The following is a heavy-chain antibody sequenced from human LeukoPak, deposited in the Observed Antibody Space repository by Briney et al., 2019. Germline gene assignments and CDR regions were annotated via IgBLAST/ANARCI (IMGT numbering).Heavy chain of an antibody. V-gene: IGHV3-53*01. D-gene: IGHD2-21*02. Sequence: QTGGSLRLSCAASGFTVSSNYMSWVRQAPGKGLEWVSVIYSGGSTYYADSVKGRFTISRDNSKNTLYLQMNSLRAEDTAVYYCARESRLSFDPWGQGTLVTVSS. CDR3: ARESRLSFDP. J-gene: IGHJ5*02. CDR1: GFTVSSNY. CDR2: IYSGGST.